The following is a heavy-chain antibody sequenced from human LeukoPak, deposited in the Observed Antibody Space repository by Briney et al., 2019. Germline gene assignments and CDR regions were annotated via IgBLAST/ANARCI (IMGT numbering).Heavy chain of an antibody. Sequence: SETLSLTCSVSGASINSHYWSWIRQSPGKGLEWIGYVFKGGSTNYNPSLRSRVTMSLDTSRDQFSLRLSSVTAADTAIYYCASRPASTAWYGVFDYWSQGTLVTVSS. CDR3: ASRPASTAWYGVFDY. V-gene: IGHV4-59*11. CDR2: VFKGGST. J-gene: IGHJ4*02. D-gene: IGHD3-10*01. CDR1: GASINSHY.